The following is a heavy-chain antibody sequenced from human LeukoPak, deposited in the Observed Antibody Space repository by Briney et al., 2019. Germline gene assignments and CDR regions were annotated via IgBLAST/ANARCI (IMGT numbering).Heavy chain of an antibody. Sequence: PGGSLRLSCAASGFTFGSYAMHWVRQAPGKGLEWVAVISYDGSNKYYADSVKGRFTISRDNSKNTLYLQMNSLRAEDTAVYYCARDYGYIPKLDYWGQGTLVTVSS. V-gene: IGHV3-30*04. CDR3: ARDYGYIPKLDY. CDR2: ISYDGSNK. D-gene: IGHD5-24*01. CDR1: GFTFGSYA. J-gene: IGHJ4*02.